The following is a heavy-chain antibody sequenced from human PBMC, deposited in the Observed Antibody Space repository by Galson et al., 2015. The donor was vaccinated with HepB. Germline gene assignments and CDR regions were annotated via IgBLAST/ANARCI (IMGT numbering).Heavy chain of an antibody. CDR3: ARDRSVAVAGDINY. CDR2: ISAYNGNT. CDR1: GYTFTSYG. D-gene: IGHD6-19*01. Sequence: SVKVSCKASGYTFTSYGISWVRQVPGQGLEWMGWISAYNGNTNYAQTVQGRVTMTTDTSTSTVYMELRSLRSDDTAEYYCARDRSVAVAGDINYWGQGTRVTVS. V-gene: IGHV1-18*01. J-gene: IGHJ4*02.